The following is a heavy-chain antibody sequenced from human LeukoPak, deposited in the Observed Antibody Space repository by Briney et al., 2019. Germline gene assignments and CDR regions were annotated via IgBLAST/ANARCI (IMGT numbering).Heavy chain of an antibody. CDR3: ARPSYNSGSFFDY. CDR1: GFTFSSYA. J-gene: IGHJ4*02. V-gene: IGHV3-30-3*01. CDR2: ISYDGSNK. D-gene: IGHD3-10*01. Sequence: PGGSLRLSCAASGFTFSSYAMHWVRQAPGKGLEWVAVISYDGSNKYYADSVKGRFTISRGNAKNSLYLQMNSLRVEDTAVYYCARPSYNSGSFFDYWGQGSLVTVS.